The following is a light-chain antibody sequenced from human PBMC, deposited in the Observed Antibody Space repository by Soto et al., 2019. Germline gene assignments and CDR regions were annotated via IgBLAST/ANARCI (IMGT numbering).Light chain of an antibody. V-gene: IGKV3-11*01. CDR3: QQRDTWPPGAT. Sequence: EIVLTQSPATLSLSPGEGATLSCRASQSVRSSLAWYQQKPGQAPRLLIYDVSNRATGIPARFSGSGSGTDFTLTISSLEPEDFAVYYCQQRDTWPPGATFGQGTRLEIK. CDR1: QSVRSS. CDR2: DVS. J-gene: IGKJ5*01.